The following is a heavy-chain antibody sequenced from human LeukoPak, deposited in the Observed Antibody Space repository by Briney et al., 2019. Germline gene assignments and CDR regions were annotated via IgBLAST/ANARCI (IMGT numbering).Heavy chain of an antibody. CDR2: INPNSGGT. CDR1: GYTFTGYY. Sequence: ASVKVSCKASGYTFTGYYMHWVRQAPGQGLEWMGWINPNSGGTNYAQKFQGRVTMTRDTSISTAYMELSRLRSDDTAVYYCARDLIAARWRPYYYYMDVWGKGTTVTVSS. CDR3: ARDLIAARWRPYYYYMDV. V-gene: IGHV1-2*02. J-gene: IGHJ6*03. D-gene: IGHD6-6*01.